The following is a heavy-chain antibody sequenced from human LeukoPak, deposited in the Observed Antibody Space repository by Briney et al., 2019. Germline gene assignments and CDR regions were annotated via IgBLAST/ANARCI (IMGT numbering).Heavy chain of an antibody. CDR1: GFTFSTCA. CDR2: ISGTTSGT. J-gene: IGHJ6*02. Sequence: GGSLRLSCAASGFTFSTCAMSWVRQAPGKGLEWVSGISGTTSGTYYADSVRGRFTISRDISKNPLYLQMNSLRAEDTAVYYCARDRYYYDSSGYYGYYYYGMDVWGQGTTVTVSS. D-gene: IGHD3-22*01. CDR3: ARDRYYYDSSGYYGYYYYGMDV. V-gene: IGHV3-23*01.